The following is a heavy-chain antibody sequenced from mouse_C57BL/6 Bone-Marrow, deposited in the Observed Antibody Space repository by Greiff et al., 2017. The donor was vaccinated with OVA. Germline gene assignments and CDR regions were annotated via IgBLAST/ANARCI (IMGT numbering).Heavy chain of an antibody. Sequence: QVQLKESGAELARPGASVKLSCKASGYTFTSYGISWVKQRTGQGLEWIGEIYPRSGNTYYNEKFKGKATLTADKSSRTAYMELRSLTSEDSSVYFCARDDGYYAWFAYWGQGTLVTVSA. D-gene: IGHD2-3*01. CDR2: IYPRSGNT. J-gene: IGHJ3*01. V-gene: IGHV1-81*01. CDR1: GYTFTSYG. CDR3: ARDDGYYAWFAY.